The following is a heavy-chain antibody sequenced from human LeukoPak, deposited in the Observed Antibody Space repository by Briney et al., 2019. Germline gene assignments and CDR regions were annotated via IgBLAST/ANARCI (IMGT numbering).Heavy chain of an antibody. Sequence: LSLTCAVSGGSISSSNWWSWVRQAPGKGLEWVAVIWYDGSNKYYADSVKGRFTISRDNSKNTLYLQMNSLRAEDTAVYYCARDSDYGGNQDAFDIWGQGTMVTVSS. CDR1: GGSISSSNW. J-gene: IGHJ3*02. CDR2: IWYDGSNK. CDR3: ARDSDYGGNQDAFDI. D-gene: IGHD4-23*01. V-gene: IGHV3-33*08.